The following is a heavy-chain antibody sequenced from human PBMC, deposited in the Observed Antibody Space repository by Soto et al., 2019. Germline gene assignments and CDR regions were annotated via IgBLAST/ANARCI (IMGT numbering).Heavy chain of an antibody. CDR2: ISYDGSNK. CDR1: GFTFSSYG. Sequence: LRFSCTASGFTFSSYGMHWVRQAPGKGLEWVAVISYDGSNKYYADSVKGRFTISRDNSKNTLYLQMNSLRAEDTAVYYCAKDVVVGATTGLGDYYYYYGMDVWGQGTTVTVSS. V-gene: IGHV3-30*18. D-gene: IGHD1-26*01. CDR3: AKDVVVGATTGLGDYYYYYGMDV. J-gene: IGHJ6*02.